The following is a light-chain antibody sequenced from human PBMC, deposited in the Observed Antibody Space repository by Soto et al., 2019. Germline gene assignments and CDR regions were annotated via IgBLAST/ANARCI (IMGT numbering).Light chain of an antibody. CDR1: QSVDRY. J-gene: IGKJ5*01. V-gene: IGKV3-20*01. CDR3: QQYGSSLI. CDR2: DAS. Sequence: IVLTQSPSTLSLAPGYTSTLSCTSSQSVDRYLAWYQEKPGQAPRLLIYDASDRATGIPDRFSGSGSGTDFTLTISRLETEDFAVYYCQQYGSSLIFGQGTRLEI.